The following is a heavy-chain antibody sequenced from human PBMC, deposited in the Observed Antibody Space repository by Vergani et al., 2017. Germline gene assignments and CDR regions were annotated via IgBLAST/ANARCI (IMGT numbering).Heavy chain of an antibody. D-gene: IGHD1-7*01. CDR1: GYTFTGYY. CDR2: INPNSGGT. V-gene: IGHV1-2*06. J-gene: IGHJ4*02. Sequence: QVQLVQSGAEVKKPGASVKVSCKASGYTFTGYYMHWVRQAPGQGLEWMGRINPNSGGTNYAQKFQGRVTMTRDTSISTAYMELSRLRSDDKAVYYCARVYRSGTTTLEVGYWGQGTLVTVSS. CDR3: ARVYRSGTTTLEVGY.